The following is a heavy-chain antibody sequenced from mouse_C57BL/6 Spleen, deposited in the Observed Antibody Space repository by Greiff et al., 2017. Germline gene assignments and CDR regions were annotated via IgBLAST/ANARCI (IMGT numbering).Heavy chain of an antibody. V-gene: IGHV5-17*01. CDR2: ISSGSSTI. J-gene: IGHJ2*01. CDR1: GFTFSDYG. D-gene: IGHD2-1*01. CDR3: ATDYGNFFDY. Sequence: EVKLMESGGGLVKPGGSLKLSCAASGFTFSDYGMHWVRQAPEKGLEWVAYISSGSSTIYYADTVKGRFTISRDNAKNTLFLQMTSLRSADTAMYYCATDYGNFFDYWGQGTTLTVSS.